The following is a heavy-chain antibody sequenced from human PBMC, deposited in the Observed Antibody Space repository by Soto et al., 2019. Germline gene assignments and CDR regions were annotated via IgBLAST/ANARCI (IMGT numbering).Heavy chain of an antibody. CDR2: ISAYKGNT. J-gene: IGHJ4*02. CDR1: GYTFNSYA. D-gene: IGHD6-13*01. Sequence: QVQLVQSGAEVKKPGASVKVSCKASGYTFNSYAISWVRQAPGQGLEWMGWISAYKGNTNYAQMLQGRVTMTTDTSTSTASMALRSLRSDDTAVYYCASDLAAGTCDYWGQGTLVTVSS. CDR3: ASDLAAGTCDY. V-gene: IGHV1-18*01.